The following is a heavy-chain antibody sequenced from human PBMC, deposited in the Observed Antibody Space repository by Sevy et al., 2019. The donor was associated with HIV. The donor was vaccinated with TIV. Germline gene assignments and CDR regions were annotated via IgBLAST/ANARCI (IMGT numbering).Heavy chain of an antibody. J-gene: IGHJ4*02. D-gene: IGHD3-9*01. CDR2: IKQDGSET. CDR3: ARLPTGLQSFNYLLSTYFDS. CDR1: GFDFNHHW. V-gene: IGHV3-7*01. Sequence: GGSLRLSCAASGFDFNHHWMSWVHQAPQKGLEWVATIKQDGSETYYVDSLEGRFTISRDNAKNSLSLQINDLRAEDTAVYYCARLPTGLQSFNYLLSTYFDSWGQGTLVTVSS.